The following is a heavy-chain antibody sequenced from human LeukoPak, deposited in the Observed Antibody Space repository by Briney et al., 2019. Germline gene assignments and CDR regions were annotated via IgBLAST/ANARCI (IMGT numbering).Heavy chain of an antibody. J-gene: IGHJ4*02. Sequence: TSETLSLTCTVSGYSISNGYYWGWIRQPPGKGLEWVGSISHRGSTYYNPSLRSRITISLDRSKQKFSLKLTSVTAADTAVYFCARGAEYYAIWRGYAGYSDYWGQGISVTVSS. D-gene: IGHD3-3*01. CDR2: ISHRGST. CDR1: GYSISNGYY. CDR3: ARGAEYYAIWRGYAGYSDY. V-gene: IGHV4-38-2*02.